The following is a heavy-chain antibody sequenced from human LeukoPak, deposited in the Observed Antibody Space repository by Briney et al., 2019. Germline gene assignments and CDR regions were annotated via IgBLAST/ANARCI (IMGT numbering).Heavy chain of an antibody. Sequence: RASVNVSCKASGGTFSSYAISWVRQAPGQGLEWTGGIIPIFGTANYAQKFQGRVTITTDESTSTAYMELSSLRSEDTAVYYCARGARILRNWFDPWGQGTLVTVSS. CDR1: GGTFSSYA. V-gene: IGHV1-69*05. CDR2: IIPIFGTA. J-gene: IGHJ5*02. CDR3: ARGARILRNWFDP. D-gene: IGHD2-15*01.